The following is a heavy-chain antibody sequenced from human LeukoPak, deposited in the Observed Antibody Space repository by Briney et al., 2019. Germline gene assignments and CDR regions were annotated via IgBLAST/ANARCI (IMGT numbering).Heavy chain of an antibody. V-gene: IGHV3-23*01. J-gene: IGHJ4*02. CDR1: GFTFSSFG. CDR3: AKVLANRFASFYY. CDR2: ISGSGGTT. Sequence: GGSLRLSCAASGFTFSSFGMSWVRQAPGKGLEWVSGISGSGGTTYYADSVKGRFTISRDNSKITLYLQMNSLRAEDSAVYYCAKVLANRFASFYYWGQGTLVTVSS. D-gene: IGHD1/OR15-1a*01.